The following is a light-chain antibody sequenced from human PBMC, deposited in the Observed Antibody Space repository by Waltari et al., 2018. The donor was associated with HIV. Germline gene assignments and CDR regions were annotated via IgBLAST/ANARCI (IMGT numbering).Light chain of an antibody. V-gene: IGKV1-39*01. J-gene: IGKJ1*01. CDR1: QTIRHY. Sequence: DIQMTQSPSSLSASVGDRVTITCRASQTIRHYLHWYQQKPGRAPNLLISAASNLLSGVPSRFSGSSSGTDFILTITSLQPEDFATYYCQQTYSTPWTFGQGTQVEIK. CDR3: QQTYSTPWT. CDR2: AAS.